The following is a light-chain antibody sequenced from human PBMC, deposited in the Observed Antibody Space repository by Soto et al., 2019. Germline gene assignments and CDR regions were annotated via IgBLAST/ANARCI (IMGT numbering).Light chain of an antibody. V-gene: IGKV1-5*01. CDR3: QQYSTYPWT. CDR2: DAS. Sequence: DIQMTQSPATLSASVGDRVSITCRASQDISRWLAWYQQKPGKAPKVLIWDASSLESGVPSRLSGSGSATEFTLTISSLQPDDFATYYCQQYSTYPWTFGQGTKVDIK. J-gene: IGKJ1*01. CDR1: QDISRW.